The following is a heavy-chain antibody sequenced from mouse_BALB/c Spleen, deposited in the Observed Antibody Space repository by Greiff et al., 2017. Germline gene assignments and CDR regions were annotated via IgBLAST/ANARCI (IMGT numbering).Heavy chain of an antibody. J-gene: IGHJ4*01. CDR2: IDPSDSET. D-gene: IGHD2-1*01. V-gene: IGHV1S126*01. CDR1: GYSFTSYW. CDR3: ARGGGNYKRGPMDY. Sequence: VQRVESGPQLVRPGASVKISCKASGYSFTSYWMHWVKQRPGQGLEWIGMIDPSDSETRLNQKFKDKATLTVDKSSSTAYMQLSSPTSEDSAVYYCARGGGNYKRGPMDYWGQGTSVTVSS.